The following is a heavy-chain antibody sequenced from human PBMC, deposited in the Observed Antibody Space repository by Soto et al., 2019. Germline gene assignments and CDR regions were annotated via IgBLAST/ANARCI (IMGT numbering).Heavy chain of an antibody. V-gene: IGHV4-39*01. CDR3: ASLGTARKRVFDY. CDR1: GGSISSSSYY. CDR2: IYYSGST. Sequence: ETLSLTCTVSGGSISSSSYYWGWIRQPPGKGLEWIGSIYYSGSTYYNPSLKSRVTISVDTSKNQFSLKLSSVTAADTAVYYCASLGTARKRVFDYWGQGTLVTVSS. J-gene: IGHJ4*02. D-gene: IGHD6-6*01.